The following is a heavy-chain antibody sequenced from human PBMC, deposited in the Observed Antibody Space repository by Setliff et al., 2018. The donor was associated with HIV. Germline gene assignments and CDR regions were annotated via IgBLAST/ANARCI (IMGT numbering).Heavy chain of an antibody. D-gene: IGHD1-1*01. CDR1: GGSFSGPY. CDR3: ARPQLGWGGGSHFDY. J-gene: IGHJ4*02. V-gene: IGHV4-34*01. CDR2: LNYVGVT. Sequence: PSETLSLTCAVHGGSFSGPYWSWIRQPPGKGLEWIVELNYVGVTNHNPSLKSRVTISVEASKRQWSLKLNSVTAADTAVYYCARPQLGWGGGSHFDYWGQGTLVTVSS.